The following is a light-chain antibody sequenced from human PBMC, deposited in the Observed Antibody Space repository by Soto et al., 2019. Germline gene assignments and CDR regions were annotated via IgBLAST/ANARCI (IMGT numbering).Light chain of an antibody. CDR3: QQYDSYTLT. Sequence: DIQMTQSPSTLSASVGDRVTITCRASQSISSWLAWYQKKPGKDPKVLIYKASTLESGVPSRFSGSGSGTEFNLTISRLQTDDFATYYCQQYDSYTLTVGGGTKVDIK. V-gene: IGKV1-5*03. J-gene: IGKJ4*01. CDR1: QSISSW. CDR2: KAS.